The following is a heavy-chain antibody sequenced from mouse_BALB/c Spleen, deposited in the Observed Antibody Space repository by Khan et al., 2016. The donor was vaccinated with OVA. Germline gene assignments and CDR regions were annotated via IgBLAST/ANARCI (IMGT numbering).Heavy chain of an antibody. V-gene: IGHV1-7*01. CDR2: INPTSGYT. Sequence: LEESGAELAKPGASVKMSCKASGYTFTTYWMHWVKQRPGQGLEWIGYINPTSGYTDYNEKFKDKATLSADKSSSTAYMQLSSLTSEDSAVYYCTRERIDYWGQGTTRTVSS. CDR3: TRERIDY. J-gene: IGHJ2*01. CDR1: GYTFTTYW.